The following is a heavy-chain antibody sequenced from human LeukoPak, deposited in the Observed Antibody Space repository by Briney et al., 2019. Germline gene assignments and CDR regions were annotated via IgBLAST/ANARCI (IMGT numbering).Heavy chain of an antibody. CDR3: ARDLGFSHTGYSSSWYVGYYMDV. J-gene: IGHJ6*03. D-gene: IGHD6-13*01. V-gene: IGHV3-11*01. CDR2: ISSSGSTI. CDR1: GVTFSDYY. Sequence: GGSLRLSCAASGVTFSDYYMSWIRQAPGKGLEWVSYISSSGSTIYYADSVKGRFTISRDNAKNSLYLQMNSLRAEDTAVYYCARDLGFSHTGYSSSWYVGYYMDVWGKGTTVTVSS.